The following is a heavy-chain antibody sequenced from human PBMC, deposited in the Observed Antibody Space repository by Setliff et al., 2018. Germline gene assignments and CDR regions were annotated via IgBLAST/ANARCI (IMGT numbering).Heavy chain of an antibody. J-gene: IGHJ6*03. V-gene: IGHV3-30*04. Sequence: PRLSCAASGFTYNTHAMHWVRQAPVKGLEWVASISGDGRNTYYAASVKGRFTISRDNSRNALYLQVRSLRIDDTAVYYCARDGAHSGYLTPRYYYYMDVWGKGTTVTVSS. D-gene: IGHD3-22*01. CDR3: ARDGAHSGYLTPRYYYYMDV. CDR1: GFTYNTHA. CDR2: ISGDGRNT.